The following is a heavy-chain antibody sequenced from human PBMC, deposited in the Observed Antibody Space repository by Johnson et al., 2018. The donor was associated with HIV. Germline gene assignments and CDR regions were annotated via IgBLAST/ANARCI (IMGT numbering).Heavy chain of an antibody. CDR1: GFIFDDYD. Sequence: VQLVESGGSVVRPGGSLRLSCAGSGFIFDDYDMTWVRQSPGKGLEWVSGINWNGGRTGYADSVKGRFTISRENAKNSPYLQMNSLRAEDTALYYCARAPGYPDAFDIWGQGTMVTVSS. J-gene: IGHJ3*02. V-gene: IGHV3-20*04. D-gene: IGHD5-12*01. CDR3: ARAPGYPDAFDI. CDR2: INWNGGRT.